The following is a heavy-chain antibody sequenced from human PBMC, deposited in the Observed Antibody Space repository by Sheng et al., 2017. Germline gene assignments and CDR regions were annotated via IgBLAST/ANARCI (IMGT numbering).Heavy chain of an antibody. CDR1: GYTFTSYG. Sequence: QVQLVQSGAEVKKPGASVKVSCKASGYTFTSYGISWVRQAPGQGLEWMGWISAYNGNTNYAQKLQGRVTMTTDTSTSTAYMELRSLRSDDTAVYYCASSIMTTVTFSGYYYMDVWGKGTTVTVSS. CDR3: ASSIMTTVTFSGYYYMDV. J-gene: IGHJ6*03. D-gene: IGHD4-4*01. V-gene: IGHV1-18*01. CDR2: ISAYNGNT.